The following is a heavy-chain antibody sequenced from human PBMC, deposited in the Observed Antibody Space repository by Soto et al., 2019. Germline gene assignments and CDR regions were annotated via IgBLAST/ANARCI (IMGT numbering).Heavy chain of an antibody. Sequence: PGGSLRLSCAASGFTFSGSAMHWVRQASGKGLEWVGRIRSKANSYATAYAASVKGRFTISRDDSKNTAYLQMNSLKTEDTAVYYCTTTQAIAAALFWGQGTLVTVS. D-gene: IGHD6-13*01. J-gene: IGHJ4*02. CDR1: GFTFSGSA. CDR2: IRSKANSYAT. CDR3: TTTQAIAAALF. V-gene: IGHV3-73*01.